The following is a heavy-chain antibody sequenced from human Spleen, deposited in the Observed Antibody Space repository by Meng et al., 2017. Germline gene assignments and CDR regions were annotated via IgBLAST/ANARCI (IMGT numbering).Heavy chain of an antibody. CDR1: GYTFIDYV. J-gene: IGHJ4*02. CDR3: ARDWDLSSGWPELGY. CDR2: INTNSGGT. D-gene: IGHD6-19*01. V-gene: IGHV1-2*02. Sequence: ASVKVSCKASGYTFIDYVIHWVRQAPGQGLEWMGWINTNSGGTNYAQKFQGRVTMTRDTSISTAYMELSRLRSDDTAVYYCARDWDLSSGWPELGYWGQGTLVTVSS.